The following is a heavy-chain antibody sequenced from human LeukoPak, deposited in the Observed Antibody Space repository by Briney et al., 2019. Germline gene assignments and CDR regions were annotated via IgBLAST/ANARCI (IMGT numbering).Heavy chain of an antibody. CDR2: INHSGST. CDR3: ARRTGSSSFVNFDY. Sequence: TSETLSLTCAVYGGSFSDYYWSWIRQPPGKGLEWIGEINHSGSTNYNPSLKSRVTISVDMSKNQFSLKLSSVTAADTAVYYCARRTGSSSFVNFDYWGQGTLVTVSS. D-gene: IGHD6-6*01. CDR1: GGSFSDYY. V-gene: IGHV4-34*01. J-gene: IGHJ4*02.